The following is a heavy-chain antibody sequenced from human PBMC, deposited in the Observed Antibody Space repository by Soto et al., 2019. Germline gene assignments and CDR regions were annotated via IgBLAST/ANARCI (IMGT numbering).Heavy chain of an antibody. V-gene: IGHV4-31*03. J-gene: IGHJ4*02. D-gene: IGHD2-15*01. CDR1: CGSISSCGYY. CDR3: ASRLRSGVAFDY. Sequence: SETLSLTCTVSCGSISSCGYYWSWIRQHPGKGREWIGYIYYSGSTYYNPSLKSRVTISVDTSKNQFSLKLSSVTAADTAVYYCASRLRSGVAFDYWGQGTLVTVSS. CDR2: IYYSGST.